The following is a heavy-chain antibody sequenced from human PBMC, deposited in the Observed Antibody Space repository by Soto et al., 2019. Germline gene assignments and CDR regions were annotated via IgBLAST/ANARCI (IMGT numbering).Heavy chain of an antibody. D-gene: IGHD6-25*01. CDR2: MNPYSGNT. Sequence: ASVKVSCKASGYTFTTYDISWVRQATGQGLEWMGWMNPYSGNTGYAQKFQGRVTVTRNTSISKVYMELSGLRPDDTAVYYCARRKERSGPHYFDYWGQGSQVTLSS. CDR1: GYTFTTYD. V-gene: IGHV1-8*01. J-gene: IGHJ4*02. CDR3: ARRKERSGPHYFDY.